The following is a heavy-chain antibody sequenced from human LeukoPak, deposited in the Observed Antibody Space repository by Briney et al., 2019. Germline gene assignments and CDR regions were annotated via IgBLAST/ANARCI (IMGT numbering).Heavy chain of an antibody. D-gene: IGHD3-22*01. J-gene: IGHJ4*02. V-gene: IGHV4-30-4*07. Sequence: PSQTLSLTCAVSGGSISSGGYSWSWIRQPPGKGLEWIGYIFYSGSTYYNPSLKSRVTISIDTSKNQFSLKLSSVTAADTAVYYCARILSTYYYDIWGQGTLVTVSS. CDR1: GGSISSGGYS. CDR2: IFYSGST. CDR3: ARILSTYYYDI.